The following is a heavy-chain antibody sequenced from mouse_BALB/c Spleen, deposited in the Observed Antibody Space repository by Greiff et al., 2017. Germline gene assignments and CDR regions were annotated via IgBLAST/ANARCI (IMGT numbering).Heavy chain of an antibody. CDR2: IRNKANGYTT. D-gene: IGHD1-1*01. V-gene: IGHV7-3*02. Sequence: EVKLMESGGGLVQPGGSLRLSCATSGFTFTDYYMSWVRQPPGKALEWLGFIRNKANGYTTEYSASVKGRFTISRDNSQSILYLQMNTLRAEDSATYYCARDITVVADYYAMDYWGQGTSVTVSS. CDR1: GFTFTDYY. J-gene: IGHJ4*01. CDR3: ARDITVVADYYAMDY.